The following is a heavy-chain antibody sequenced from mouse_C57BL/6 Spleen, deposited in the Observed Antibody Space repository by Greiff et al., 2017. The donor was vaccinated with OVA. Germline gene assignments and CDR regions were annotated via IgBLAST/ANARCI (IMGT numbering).Heavy chain of an antibody. D-gene: IGHD2-4*01. V-gene: IGHV3-6*01. Sequence: EVQRVESGPGLVKPSQSLSLTCSVTGYSITSGYFWNWIRQLPGNQLEWMGYISYDGSNNSNPSLKNRISITRDTSKNQFCLKLNSVTTEDTATYYCASYYDYDEEYSCDYWGQGTTLTVSS. CDR2: ISYDGSN. J-gene: IGHJ2*01. CDR1: GYSITSGYF. CDR3: ASYYDYDEEYSCDY.